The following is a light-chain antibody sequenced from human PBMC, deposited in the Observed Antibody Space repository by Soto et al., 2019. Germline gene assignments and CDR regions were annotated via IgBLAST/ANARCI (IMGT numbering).Light chain of an antibody. J-gene: IGKJ1*01. V-gene: IGKV3-20*01. Sequence: EVVLTQSPGTVSLSPGERATLSCRASQSVTSNYLAWYQQKPGQAPRLLIYAASSRATGIPDRFSGSGSGTDFTLSISRLEPEDFAVYYCIKYGSSITWTFGQGTKVEIK. CDR3: IKYGSSITWT. CDR1: QSVTSNY. CDR2: AAS.